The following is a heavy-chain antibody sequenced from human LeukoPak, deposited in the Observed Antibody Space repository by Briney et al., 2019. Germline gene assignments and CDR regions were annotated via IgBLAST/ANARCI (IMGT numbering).Heavy chain of an antibody. CDR1: GGTFSNYA. D-gene: IGHD5-18*01. J-gene: IGHJ4*02. Sequence: ASVKVSCKASGGTFSNYAISWVRQAPGQGLEWMGWIDTNTGNPTYAQGFTGRFVFSLDTSVSTAYLQISSLKADDTAVYYCAREVAIGRAAMEGLLHWGQGTLVTVSS. CDR2: IDTNTGNP. CDR3: AREVAIGRAAMEGLLH. V-gene: IGHV7-4-1*02.